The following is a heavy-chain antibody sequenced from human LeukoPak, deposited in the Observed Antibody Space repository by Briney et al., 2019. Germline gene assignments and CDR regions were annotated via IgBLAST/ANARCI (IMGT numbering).Heavy chain of an antibody. J-gene: IGHJ3*02. CDR2: IYHSGST. CDR1: GGSISSGGYS. CDR3: ARDGHYYDSSGYYYVDAFDI. V-gene: IGHV4-30-2*01. D-gene: IGHD3-22*01. Sequence: SQTLSHTCAVSGGSISSGGYSWSWIRQPPGKGLEWIGYIYHSGSTYYNPSLKSRVTISVDRSKNQFSLKLSSVTAADTAVYYCARDGHYYDSSGYYYVDAFDIWGQGTMVTVSS.